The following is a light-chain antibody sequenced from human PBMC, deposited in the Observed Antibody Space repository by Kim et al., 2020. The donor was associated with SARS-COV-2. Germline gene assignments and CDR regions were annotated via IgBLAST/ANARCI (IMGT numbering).Light chain of an antibody. CDR2: GAS. J-gene: IGKJ1*01. Sequence: SASVGDRVTITCRASQSIGEWLAWYKQKPGKAPNLLIYGASTLRSGVPSRFRGSGSGTEFTLTITSLQPDDVATYFCQQYKDYMTFGQGTKVDIK. V-gene: IGKV1-5*01. CDR1: QSIGEW. CDR3: QQYKDYMT.